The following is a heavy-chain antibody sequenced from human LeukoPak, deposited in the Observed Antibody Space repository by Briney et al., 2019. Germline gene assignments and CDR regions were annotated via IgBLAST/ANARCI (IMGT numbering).Heavy chain of an antibody. CDR2: VNSDGSST. Sequence: GGSLRLSCTASGFTFSTHSMHWVRQAPGKGPVWVSRVNSDGSSTRYADSVTGRFTISRDNAKNTVYLQMNSLRAEDTAVYYCAKVLGGLWPGIDYWGQGTVVTVSS. D-gene: IGHD2-15*01. V-gene: IGHV3-74*01. CDR3: AKVLGGLWPGIDY. J-gene: IGHJ4*02. CDR1: GFTFSTHS.